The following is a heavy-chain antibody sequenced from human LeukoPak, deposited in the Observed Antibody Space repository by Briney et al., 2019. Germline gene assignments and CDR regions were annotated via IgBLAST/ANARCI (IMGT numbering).Heavy chain of an antibody. CDR2: IWYDGSNK. Sequence: PGGSLRLSCAASGFTFSSYGMHWVRQAPGKGLEWVAVIWYDGSNKYYADSVKGRFTISSDNSKNTLYLQMNSLRAEDTAVYYCARETTAYYYGMDVWGQGTTVTVSS. CDR1: GFTFSSYG. J-gene: IGHJ6*02. V-gene: IGHV3-33*01. CDR3: ARETTAYYYGMDV. D-gene: IGHD4-17*01.